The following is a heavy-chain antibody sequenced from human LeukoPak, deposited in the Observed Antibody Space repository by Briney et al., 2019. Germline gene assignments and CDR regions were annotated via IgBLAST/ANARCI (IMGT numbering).Heavy chain of an antibody. CDR2: MNPQSGDG. V-gene: IGHV1-8*01. CDR1: GYIFTSHD. CDR3: ARGLGYCGGDCFSSWYLDV. J-gene: IGHJ2*01. D-gene: IGHD2-21*02. Sequence: GASVKVSCKTSGYIFTSHDISWLRQAPGQGLEWMGWMNPQSGDGHSAPKFQGRVAMTRDISTNTAYMELRSLRSDDTAVYYCARGLGYCGGDCFSSWYLDVWGHGTLVTVSS.